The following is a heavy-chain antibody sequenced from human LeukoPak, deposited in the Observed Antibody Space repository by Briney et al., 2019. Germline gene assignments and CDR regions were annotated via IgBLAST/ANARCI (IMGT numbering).Heavy chain of an antibody. Sequence: GRSLRLSCAASGFTFSSYAMHWVRQAPGKGLEWVAVISYDGSNKYYADSVKGRFTISRDNPKNTLYLQMNSLRAEDTAVYYCARSPRSGYFDYWGQGTLVTVSS. CDR3: ARSPRSGYFDY. J-gene: IGHJ4*02. CDR1: GFTFSSYA. V-gene: IGHV3-30-3*01. CDR2: ISYDGSNK. D-gene: IGHD2-15*01.